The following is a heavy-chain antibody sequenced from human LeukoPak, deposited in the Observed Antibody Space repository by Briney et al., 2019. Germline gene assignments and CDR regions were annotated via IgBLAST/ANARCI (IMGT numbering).Heavy chain of an antibody. D-gene: IGHD5-12*01. CDR2: INWNGGST. CDR3: ARVGNRGYSGYDF. CDR1: GFTFDDYG. V-gene: IGHV3-20*04. Sequence: GGSLRLSCAASGFTFDDYGMGWVRQAPGKGLEWVSGINWNGGSTGYAGSVKGRFTISRDNAKNSLYLQMGSLRAEDMAVYYCARVGNRGYSGYDFWGQGTLVTVSS. J-gene: IGHJ4*02.